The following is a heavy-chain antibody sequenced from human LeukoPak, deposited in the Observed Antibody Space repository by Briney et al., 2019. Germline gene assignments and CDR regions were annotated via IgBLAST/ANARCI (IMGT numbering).Heavy chain of an antibody. J-gene: IGHJ4*02. CDR2: ISSSGSTI. CDR1: GFTFSSYE. Sequence: GGSLRLSCAASGFTFSSYEMNWDRQAPGKGLEWVSYISSSGSTIYYADSVKGRFTISRDNAKNSLYLQMNSLRAEDTAVYYCARVEMATIGVDYWGQGTLVTVSS. D-gene: IGHD5-24*01. CDR3: ARVEMATIGVDY. V-gene: IGHV3-48*03.